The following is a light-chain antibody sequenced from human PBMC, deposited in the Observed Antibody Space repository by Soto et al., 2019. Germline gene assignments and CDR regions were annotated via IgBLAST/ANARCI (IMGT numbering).Light chain of an antibody. CDR2: WAT. Sequence: DIVMTQSPDSLTVSLGERATINCKSSRSVLDNSDNKNYLAWYQQKSGQPPKLLIYWATTREFGVPDRFSGSGSGTDFTLTISSLQAEDVAVYYCQQYYSTPYTFGQGTKPEIQ. V-gene: IGKV4-1*01. J-gene: IGKJ2*01. CDR3: QQYYSTPYT. CDR1: RSVLDNSDNKNY.